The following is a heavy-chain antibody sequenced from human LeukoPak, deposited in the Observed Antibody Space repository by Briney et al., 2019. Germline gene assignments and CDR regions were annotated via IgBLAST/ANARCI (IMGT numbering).Heavy chain of an antibody. CDR1: GYTFTGYY. J-gene: IGHJ6*02. CDR2: INPNSGGT. CDR3: ARSPTPYSSGRYYYYYGMDV. Sequence: ASVKVSCKASGYTFTGYYMHWVRQAPGQGLEWMGWINPNSGGTNYAQKFQGWVTMTRDTSISTAYIELSRLRSDDTAVYYCARSPTPYSSGRYYYYYGMDVWGQGTTVTVSS. V-gene: IGHV1-2*04. D-gene: IGHD6-19*01.